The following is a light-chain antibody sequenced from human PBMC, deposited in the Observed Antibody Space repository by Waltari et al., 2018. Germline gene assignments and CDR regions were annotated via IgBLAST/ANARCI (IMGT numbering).Light chain of an antibody. CDR1: QSVSSSY. CDR3: QQYDSSPTT. CDR2: GAS. J-gene: IGKJ4*01. V-gene: IGKV3-20*01. Sequence: ELVLTQSPGTLAVSPGERATLPCRASQSVSSSYLAWYQQKPGQAPRLLIYGASSRATGIPDRFSGSGSGTDFTLTISRLEPEDFAVYYCQQYDSSPTTFGGGTKVEIK.